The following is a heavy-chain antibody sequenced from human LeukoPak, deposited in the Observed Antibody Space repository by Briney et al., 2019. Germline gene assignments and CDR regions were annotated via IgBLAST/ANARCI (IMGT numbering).Heavy chain of an antibody. J-gene: IGHJ4*02. CDR2: INHSGST. Sequence: SETLSLTCAVYGGSFSGYYWSWIRQPPGKGLEWIGEINHSGSTNYNPSLKSRVTISVDTSKNQFSLKLSSVTAADTAVYYCARVYPNVIVATIRSYFDYWGQGTLVTASS. CDR3: ARVYPNVIVATIRSYFDY. D-gene: IGHD5-12*01. V-gene: IGHV4-34*01. CDR1: GGSFSGYY.